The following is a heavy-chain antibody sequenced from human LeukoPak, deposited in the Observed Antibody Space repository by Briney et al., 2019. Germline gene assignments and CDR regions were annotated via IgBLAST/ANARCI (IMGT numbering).Heavy chain of an antibody. D-gene: IGHD4-23*01. CDR3: ARDWDYGGGSDY. J-gene: IGHJ4*02. CDR2: IYSGGST. Sequence: GGSLRLSCAASGVTVSSNYMSWVRQAPGKGLEWVSVIYSGGSTYYAASVKGRFTISRDNSKNTRYLQMNRLRAEDTAVYYCARDWDYGGGSDYWGQGTLVTVSS. CDR1: GVTVSSNY. V-gene: IGHV3-66*01.